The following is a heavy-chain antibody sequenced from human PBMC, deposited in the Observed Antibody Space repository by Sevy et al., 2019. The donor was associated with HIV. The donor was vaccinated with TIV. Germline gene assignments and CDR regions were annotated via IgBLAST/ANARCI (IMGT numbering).Heavy chain of an antibody. CDR3: AREGDTVLVPTAVDAFDF. Sequence: GGSLRLSCAAPGFTFSNYWMHWVRQAPGKGLVWVSRIKTDGSSRDSADSVKGRFFISRDNAKNLVYLQMDSLRAEDTAVYYCAREGDTVLVPTAVDAFDFCGQGTMVTVSS. CDR2: IKTDGSSR. D-gene: IGHD2-2*01. J-gene: IGHJ3*01. CDR1: GFTFSNYW. V-gene: IGHV3-74*01.